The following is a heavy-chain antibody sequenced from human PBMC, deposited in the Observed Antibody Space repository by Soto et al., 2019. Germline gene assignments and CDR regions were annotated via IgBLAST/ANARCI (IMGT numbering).Heavy chain of an antibody. V-gene: IGHV5-51*01. CDR3: ATPYNYDFWSGPFDI. CDR1: GYSFTSYW. CDR2: IYPGDSDT. Sequence: GESLKISCKGSGYSFTSYWIGWVRQMPGKGLEWMGIIYPGDSDTRYSPSFQGQVTISADKSISTAYLQWSSLKASDTAMYYCATPYNYDFWSGPFDIWGQGTMVTVSS. D-gene: IGHD3-3*01. J-gene: IGHJ3*02.